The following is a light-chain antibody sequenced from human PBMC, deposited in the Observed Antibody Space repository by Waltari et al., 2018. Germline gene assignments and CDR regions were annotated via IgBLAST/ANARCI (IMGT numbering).Light chain of an antibody. J-gene: IGLJ2*01. CDR2: EGN. Sequence: QSALTQHASVPGSPGQSITVSSTGASSDAGSYDLVCWYQQHPGKAPKPIIYEGNKRPSGVSNRFSGFKSGNTASLTISGLQAEDEAEYYCSSNAGRGIVFGGGTKLTVL. V-gene: IGLV2-23*01. CDR3: SSNAGRGIV. CDR1: SSDAGSYDL.